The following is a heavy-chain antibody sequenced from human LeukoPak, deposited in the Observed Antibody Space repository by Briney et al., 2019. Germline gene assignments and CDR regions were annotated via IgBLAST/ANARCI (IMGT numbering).Heavy chain of an antibody. CDR2: INHSGST. D-gene: IGHD3-3*02. V-gene: IGHV4-34*01. CDR1: GGSFSGYY. Sequence: PSETLSLTCAVYGGSFSGYYWSWIRQPPGKGLEWFGEINHSGSTNYNPSPKSRVTISVDTSKNQFSLKLSSVTAADTAVYYCARAPGAFGYFQHWGQGTLVTVSS. CDR3: ARAPGAFGYFQH. J-gene: IGHJ1*01.